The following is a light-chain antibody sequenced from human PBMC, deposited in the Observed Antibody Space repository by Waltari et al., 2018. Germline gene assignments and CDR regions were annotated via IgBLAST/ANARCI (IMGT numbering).Light chain of an antibody. J-gene: IGKJ1*01. CDR1: QSIRSH. Sequence: DIQMTQSPSSLSASVGDRVTITCRASQSIRSHLNWYQLKPGKALKLLIYAASSVQSGVPSRFGGSGSGTDVTLTISSLQPEDFATYYCQQSYSSPRTFGQGTRVEIK. CDR3: QQSYSSPRT. V-gene: IGKV1-39*01. CDR2: AAS.